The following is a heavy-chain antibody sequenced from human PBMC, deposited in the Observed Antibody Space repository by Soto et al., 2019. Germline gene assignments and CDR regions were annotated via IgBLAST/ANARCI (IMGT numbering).Heavy chain of an antibody. CDR3: ARDRGIAAAGTGYFDI. Sequence: QVQLVQSGAEVKKRGSSVKVSCKASGGTFSSYAISWVRQAPGQGLEWMGGIIPIFGTANYAQKFQGRVTITADESTSTAYMELSSLRSEDTAVYYCARDRGIAAAGTGYFDIWGQGTMVTVSS. J-gene: IGHJ3*02. CDR1: GGTFSSYA. CDR2: IIPIFGTA. D-gene: IGHD6-13*01. V-gene: IGHV1-69*01.